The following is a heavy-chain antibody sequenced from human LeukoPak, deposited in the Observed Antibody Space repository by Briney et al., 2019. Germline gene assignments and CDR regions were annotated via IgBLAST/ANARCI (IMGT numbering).Heavy chain of an antibody. CDR1: GFTFSSYS. CDR2: ISSSSSYI. J-gene: IGHJ4*02. CDR3: ATTTVTSPDFDY. D-gene: IGHD4-17*01. V-gene: IGHV3-21*01. Sequence: GGSLRLSCAASGFTFSSYSMNWVRQAPGKGLEWVSSISSSSSYIYYADSVKGRFTISRDNAKNSLYLQMNSLRAEDTAVYYCATTTVTSPDFDYWGQGTLVTVSS.